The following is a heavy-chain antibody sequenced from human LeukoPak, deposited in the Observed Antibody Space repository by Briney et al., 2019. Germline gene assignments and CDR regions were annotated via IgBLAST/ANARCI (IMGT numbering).Heavy chain of an antibody. CDR2: ISAYNGNT. V-gene: IGHV1-18*01. CDR1: GSTFTSYV. CDR3: ARDHNWGYFDY. D-gene: IGHD7-27*01. Sequence: GASVKVSCKASGSTFTSYVINWVRQAPGQGLEWMGWISAYNGNTNYAQKLQGRVTKTTDTSTSTAYMELRSLRSDDTALYYCARDHNWGYFDYWGQGTLVTVSS. J-gene: IGHJ4*02.